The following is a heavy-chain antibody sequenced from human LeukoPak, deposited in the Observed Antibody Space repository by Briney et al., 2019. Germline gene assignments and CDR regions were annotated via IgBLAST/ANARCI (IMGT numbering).Heavy chain of an antibody. CDR3: ARGFSSGWPPGY. V-gene: IGHV1-69*04. CDR2: IIPILGIA. CDR1: GGTFSSYA. J-gene: IGHJ4*02. D-gene: IGHD6-19*01. Sequence: GASVKVSCKASGGTFSSYAISWVRQAPGQGLEWMGRIIPILGIANYAQKFQGRVTITADKSTSTAYMELSSLRSEDTAVYYCARGFSSGWPPGYWGQGTLVTVSS.